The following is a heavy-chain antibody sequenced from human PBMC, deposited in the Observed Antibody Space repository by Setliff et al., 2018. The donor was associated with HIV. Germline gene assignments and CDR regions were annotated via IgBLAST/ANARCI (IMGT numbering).Heavy chain of an antibody. CDR1: GGSFSGYF. CDR3: ARGLVGATERYFFDS. CDR2: INHSGST. D-gene: IGHD1-26*01. V-gene: IGHV4-34*01. J-gene: IGHJ4*02. Sequence: SLTCAVYGGSFSGYFWSWIRQPPGKGLEWIGKINHSGSTTYNPSLKSRITMSVDTSKNQFSLKLSSVTAADTAVYYCARGLVGATERYFFDSWGQGTLVTVSS.